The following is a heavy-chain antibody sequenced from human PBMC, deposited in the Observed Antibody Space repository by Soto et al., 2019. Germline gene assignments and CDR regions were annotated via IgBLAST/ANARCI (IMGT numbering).Heavy chain of an antibody. D-gene: IGHD1-26*01. V-gene: IGHV3-30*03. CDR1: GFIFRNFG. Sequence: QVQLVESGGGVVQPGRSLRLSCAASGFIFRNFGMHWVRRAPGKGLEWVATISGDGNDKYYPDSMKGRFTNSRDNFNNTLYLQLNSLRPEDTAVYHCVQGASTAHQPLDSWGQGVLVTVSS. CDR2: ISGDGNDK. CDR3: VQGASTAHQPLDS. J-gene: IGHJ4*02.